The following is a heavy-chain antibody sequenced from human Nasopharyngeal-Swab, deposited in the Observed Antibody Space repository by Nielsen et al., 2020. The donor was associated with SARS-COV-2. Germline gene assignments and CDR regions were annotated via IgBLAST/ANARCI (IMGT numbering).Heavy chain of an antibody. CDR1: GFTFNNYN. D-gene: IGHD3-3*01. J-gene: IGHJ6*02. Sequence: GGSLRLSCAASGFTFNNYNFHWVRQAPGKGLGWVSSISSSSSYIYYADSVKGRFTISRDNAKNSLYLQMNSLRAEDTAVYYCARDGLDYDFWSAYFMDVWGQGTTVTVSS. CDR3: ARDGLDYDFWSAYFMDV. V-gene: IGHV3-21*01. CDR2: ISSSSSYI.